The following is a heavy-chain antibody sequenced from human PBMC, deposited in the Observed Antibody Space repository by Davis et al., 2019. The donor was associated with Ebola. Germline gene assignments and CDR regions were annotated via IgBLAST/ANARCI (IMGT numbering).Heavy chain of an antibody. J-gene: IGHJ4*02. CDR1: GFTFSSYW. CDR3: SRGGAVKFDY. CDR2: IKQDGSET. D-gene: IGHD4-17*01. V-gene: IGHV3-7*01. Sequence: GGSLRLSCAVSGFTFSSYWMSWVRQAPGKGLEWVANIKQDGSETHYVDSVKGRFTISRDNTKNSLYLQMNSLRDEDTALYYCSRGGAVKFDYWGQGTLVTVSS.